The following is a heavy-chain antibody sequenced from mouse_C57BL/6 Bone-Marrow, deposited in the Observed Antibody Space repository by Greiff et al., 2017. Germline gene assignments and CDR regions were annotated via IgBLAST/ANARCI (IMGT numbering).Heavy chain of an antibody. CDR3: ARRYYGSIYYFDY. CDR2: IYPGDGDT. Sequence: VQLVESGPELVKPGASVKISCKASGYAFSSSWMNWVKQRPGKGLEWIGRIYPGDGDTNYNGKFKGKATLTADKSSSTAYMQLSSLTSEDSAVYFCARRYYGSIYYFDYWGQGTTLTVSS. V-gene: IGHV1-82*01. CDR1: GYAFSSSW. J-gene: IGHJ2*01. D-gene: IGHD1-1*01.